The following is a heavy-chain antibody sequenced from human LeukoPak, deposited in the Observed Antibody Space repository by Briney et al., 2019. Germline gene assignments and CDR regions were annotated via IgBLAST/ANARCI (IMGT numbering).Heavy chain of an antibody. CDR2: ISTSGST. D-gene: IGHD7-27*01. CDR3: ARALEANWGFGGHWFGPVYYYYYYMDV. J-gene: IGHJ6*03. V-gene: IGHV4-4*07. CDR1: GGSISRYY. Sequence: SETLSLTCTVSGGSISRYYWSWIRQPAGKGLEWIGRISTSGSTNYSPFLKSRVSMSVDTSKIQFSLKLSSVTAADTAVYYCARALEANWGFGGHWFGPVYYYYYYMDVWGKGTTVTVSS.